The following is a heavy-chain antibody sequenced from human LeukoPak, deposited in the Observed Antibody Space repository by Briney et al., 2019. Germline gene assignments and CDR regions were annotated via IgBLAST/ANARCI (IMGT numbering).Heavy chain of an antibody. CDR2: ISSSSSTI. CDR1: GFTFSSYS. CDR3: ARHCSGGTCPFDY. D-gene: IGHD2-15*01. Sequence: GGSLRLSCAASGFTFSSYSMNWVRQAPGKGLEWVSYISSSSSTIYYADSVKGRFTISRDTSTKTLNLQMDSLRAEDTAVYYCARHCSGGTCPFDYWGQGTLVTVSS. V-gene: IGHV3-48*01. J-gene: IGHJ4*02.